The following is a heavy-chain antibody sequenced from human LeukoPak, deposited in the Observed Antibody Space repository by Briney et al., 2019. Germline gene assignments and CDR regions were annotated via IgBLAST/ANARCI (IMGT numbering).Heavy chain of an antibody. CDR3: AKPMEGNYYGWERNSPFDAFEI. J-gene: IGHJ3*02. CDR1: GFVIEEYA. D-gene: IGHD3-10*01. Sequence: GGSPRLSCAASGFVIEEYAMHWVPQTPEKGLEWVSGISWNSATIGYADSVKGRFTTSRDNAKNSLYLQISSLRPEDTALYYCAKPMEGNYYGWERNSPFDAFEIWGLGTMVTVSS. V-gene: IGHV3-9*01. CDR2: ISWNSATI.